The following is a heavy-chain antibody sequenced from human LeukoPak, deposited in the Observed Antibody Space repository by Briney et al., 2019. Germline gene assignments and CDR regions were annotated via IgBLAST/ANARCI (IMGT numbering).Heavy chain of an antibody. D-gene: IGHD1-1*01. CDR3: ARGLSTGIDY. CDR1: GFTFSSYS. CDR2: ISSSSSTI. J-gene: IGHJ4*02. Sequence: PGGSLRLSCAASGFTFSSYSMNWVRQAPGKGLEWVSYISSSSSTIYYADSVKGRFTISRDNAKNSLYLQMNSLRAEDTAVYYCARGLSTGIDYWGQGTLVTVSS. V-gene: IGHV3-48*01.